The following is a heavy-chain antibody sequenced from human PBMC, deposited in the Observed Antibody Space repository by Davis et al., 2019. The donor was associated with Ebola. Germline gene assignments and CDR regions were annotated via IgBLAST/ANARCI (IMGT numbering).Heavy chain of an antibody. Sequence: SDPTLVKPTQTLTLTCSFSGFSLSTTGLGVGWFRQSPGEALEWLALVYWDDDKRYSPSLRSRLTITKDTSKNQVVLSMTNMDPVDTATYYCAHKAYGSLSNWFGPWGQGTLVTVSS. CDR1: GFSLSTTGLG. CDR2: VYWDDDK. V-gene: IGHV2-5*02. D-gene: IGHD4-17*01. CDR3: AHKAYGSLSNWFGP. J-gene: IGHJ5*02.